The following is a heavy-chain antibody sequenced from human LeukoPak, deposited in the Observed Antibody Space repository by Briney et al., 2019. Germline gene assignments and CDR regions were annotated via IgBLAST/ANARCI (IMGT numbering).Heavy chain of an antibody. CDR2: INHSGST. CDR1: GGSFSGYY. Sequence: PSETLSLTCAVYGGSFSGYYWSWIRQPPGKGLEWIGEINHSGSTNYNPSLKSRVTISVDTSKNQFSLKLSSVTAADTAVYYCASTTYYYVFRVWGQGTMVTVSS. V-gene: IGHV4-34*01. D-gene: IGHD3-10*02. CDR3: ASTTYYYVFRV. J-gene: IGHJ3*01.